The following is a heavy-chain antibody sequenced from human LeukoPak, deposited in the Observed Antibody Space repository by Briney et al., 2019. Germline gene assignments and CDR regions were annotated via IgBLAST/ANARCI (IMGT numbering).Heavy chain of an antibody. J-gene: IGHJ4*02. V-gene: IGHV3-23*01. CDR1: GFNFTSYA. CDR2: TSASGRST. CDR3: AKDQRVVPLAY. D-gene: IGHD2-15*01. Sequence: GGSLRLSCAASGFNFTSYAMSWVRQAPGKGLEWVSATSASGRSTYYADSVKGRFTISRDNSKNTLYLHMNSLSAEDTAVYYCAKDQRVVPLAYWGQGTLVTVSS.